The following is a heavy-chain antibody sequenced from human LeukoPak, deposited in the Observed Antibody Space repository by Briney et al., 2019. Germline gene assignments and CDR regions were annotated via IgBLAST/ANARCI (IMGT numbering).Heavy chain of an antibody. CDR1: GGTFSSYV. D-gene: IGHD4-23*01. J-gene: IGHJ3*02. CDR2: IIHILGIA. Sequence: GASVKASCTASGGTFSSYVISWVREAPGHGIEWMGRIIHILGIANYAQKFQGRVTITADKSTSTAYMERSSLRAEDTVVYYCARSRGELRWSRFGAFDIWGQGTMVTVSS. V-gene: IGHV1-69*04. CDR3: ARSRGELRWSRFGAFDI.